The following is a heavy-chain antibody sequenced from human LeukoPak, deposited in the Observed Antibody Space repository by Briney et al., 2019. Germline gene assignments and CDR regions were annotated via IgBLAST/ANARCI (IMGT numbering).Heavy chain of an antibody. V-gene: IGHV3-9*01. J-gene: IGHJ6*03. CDR2: INWNSGTM. CDR1: GFSFADAT. CDR3: AKDPYMDV. Sequence: PGRSLRLSCAASGFSFADATMHWVRQAPGKGLEWVSGINWNSGTMGYADSVKGRFTVSRDNAKNSLYLQMNSLKTEDTALYYCAKDPYMDVWGKGTTVTVSS.